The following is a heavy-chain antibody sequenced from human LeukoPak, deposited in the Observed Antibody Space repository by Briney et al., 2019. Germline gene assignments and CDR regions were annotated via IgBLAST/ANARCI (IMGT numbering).Heavy chain of an antibody. CDR2: INSDGSGT. V-gene: IGHV3-74*01. D-gene: IGHD6-6*01. CDR1: GFTFSSYW. CDR3: ARAYSSSSLGY. J-gene: IGHJ4*02. Sequence: GRSLRLSCAASGFTFSSYWMHWVRQAPGKGLVWVSRINSDGSGTSYADSVKGRFTISRDNAKNTLYLQMNSLRAEDTAVYYCARAYSSSSLGYWGQGTLVTVSS.